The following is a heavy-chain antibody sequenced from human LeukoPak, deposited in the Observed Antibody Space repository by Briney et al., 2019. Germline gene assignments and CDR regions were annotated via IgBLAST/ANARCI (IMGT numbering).Heavy chain of an antibody. V-gene: IGHV4-4*07. CDR1: GGSINLHS. Sequence: SETLSLTCTVSGGSINLHSWNWLRQPAGKGLEWIGRVSTRGGTYYNASLKSRVTMSLDTSKNQVSLKLTSVTAADTAVYYCARLDLEPGWFDPWGQGTLVTVSS. J-gene: IGHJ5*02. CDR3: ARLDLEPGWFDP. D-gene: IGHD1-1*01. CDR2: VSTRGGT.